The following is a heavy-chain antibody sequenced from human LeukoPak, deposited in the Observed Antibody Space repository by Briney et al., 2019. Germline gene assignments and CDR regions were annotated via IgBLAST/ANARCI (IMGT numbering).Heavy chain of an antibody. V-gene: IGHV4-39*01. J-gene: IGHJ4*02. Sequence: SETLSLTCTVSGYSISSSGHYWGWVRQPPGKGPEWIGSVYFSGITSYNPSLRSRATISLDTSKNQFSLNLTSVTASDTALYYCARMRREQWVASLNYFDYWGQGTQVTVSS. CDR2: VYFSGIT. CDR3: ARMRREQWVASLNYFDY. D-gene: IGHD6-19*01. CDR1: GYSISSSGHY.